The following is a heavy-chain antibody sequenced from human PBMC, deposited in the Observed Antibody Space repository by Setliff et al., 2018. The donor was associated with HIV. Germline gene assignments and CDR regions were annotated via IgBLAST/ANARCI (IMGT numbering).Heavy chain of an antibody. CDR3: VRDLDAGRTRIFDS. V-gene: IGHV3-30*04. CDR2: ISYDGSNI. D-gene: IGHD1-1*01. CDR1: GFIFDRYT. J-gene: IGHJ4*02. Sequence: GGSLRLSCAASGFIFDRYTMHWVRQAPGKGLEWLSLISYDGSNIDYADSVKGRFTISRDNSKSMLYLQMNSLRPEDKSVYYCVRDLDAGRTRIFDSWGQGALVTVSS.